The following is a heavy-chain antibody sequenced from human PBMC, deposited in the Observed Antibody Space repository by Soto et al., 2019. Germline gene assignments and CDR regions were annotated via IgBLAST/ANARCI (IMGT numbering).Heavy chain of an antibody. J-gene: IGHJ3*02. CDR2: ISAYNGNT. D-gene: IGHD1-26*01. CDR3: ARDVGEDAFDI. V-gene: IGHV1-18*01. Sequence: ASVKVSCKASGYSFTSYGVSWVRQAPGQGLEWMGWISAYNGNTNFAQKFQGRVTMTTDTSTSTAYMELRSLRSDDTAVYYCARDVGEDAFDIWGQGTMVTVSS. CDR1: GYSFTSYG.